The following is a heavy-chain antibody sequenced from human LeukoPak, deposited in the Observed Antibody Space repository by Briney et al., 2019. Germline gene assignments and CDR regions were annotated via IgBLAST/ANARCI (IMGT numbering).Heavy chain of an antibody. D-gene: IGHD4-11*01. J-gene: IGHJ5*02. CDR2: IYYSGST. V-gene: IGHV4-59*12. CDR1: GGSISSYY. Sequence: PSETLSLTCTVAGGSISSYYWSWIRQPPWKGLEWIGYIYYSGSTNYNPSLKSRVTISVDTSKNQFSLKLSSVTAADTAVYYCAREATVDWWFDPWGQGTLVTVSS. CDR3: AREATVDWWFDP.